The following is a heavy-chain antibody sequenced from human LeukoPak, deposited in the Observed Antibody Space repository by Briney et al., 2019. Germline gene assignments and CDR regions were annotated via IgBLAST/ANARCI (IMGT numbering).Heavy chain of an antibody. V-gene: IGHV4-59*08. CDR1: GGSISSYY. CDR3: ASGPRPPSSIYYYYSMDV. CDR2: IYYSGST. J-gene: IGHJ6*02. D-gene: IGHD3-3*02. Sequence: SETLSLTCTVSGGSISSYYWSWIRQPPGKGLEWIGYIYYSGSTNYNPSLKSRVTISVDTSKNQFSLKLSSVTAADTAVYYCASGPRPPSSIYYYYSMDVWGQGTTVTVSS.